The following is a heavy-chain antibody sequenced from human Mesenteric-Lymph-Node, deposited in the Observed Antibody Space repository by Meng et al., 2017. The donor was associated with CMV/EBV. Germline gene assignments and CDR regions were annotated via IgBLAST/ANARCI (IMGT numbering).Heavy chain of an antibody. CDR3: AREILLVPAATSPGGFSL. D-gene: IGHD2-15*01. J-gene: IGHJ1*01. Sequence: SETLSLTCAIHDGFLSDHCWGWARQAPGKGLEWVGETLHTGSTNYNPSLKSRLSISVDLSKNQFSLRLTSVTAADAGIYYCAREILLVPAATSPGGFSLWGQGTLVTVSS. CDR2: TLHTGST. CDR1: DGFLSDHC. V-gene: IGHV4-34*12.